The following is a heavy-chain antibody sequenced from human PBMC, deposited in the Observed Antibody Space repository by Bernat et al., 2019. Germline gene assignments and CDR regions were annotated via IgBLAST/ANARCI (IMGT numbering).Heavy chain of an antibody. Sequence: QVQLVESGGGVVQPGRSLRLSCAASGFTFSSYAMHWVRQAPGKGLEWVAVISYDGSNKYYADSVKGRFTISRDNYKNTLYLQMTSLRAEDTAVYYCARDTIFGVSLGDYGMDVWGQGTTVTVSS. CDR3: ARDTIFGVSLGDYGMDV. CDR2: ISYDGSNK. CDR1: GFTFSSYA. D-gene: IGHD3-3*01. V-gene: IGHV3-30-3*01. J-gene: IGHJ6*02.